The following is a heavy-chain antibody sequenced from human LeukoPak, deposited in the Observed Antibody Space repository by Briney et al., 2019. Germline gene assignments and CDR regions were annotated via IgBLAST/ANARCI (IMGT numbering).Heavy chain of an antibody. J-gene: IGHJ4*02. CDR3: RDPFDY. CDR1: GFTFGDYS. Sequence: TGGSLRLSCLASGFTFGDYSMNWVRQAPGRGLEWISYTWGSSTSIYYADSVRGRFTISRDNSKNTLYLQMNSPRVEDTAVYYCRDPFDYWGQGTLVTVSS. CDR2: TWGSSTSI. V-gene: IGHV3-48*01. D-gene: IGHD2/OR15-2a*01.